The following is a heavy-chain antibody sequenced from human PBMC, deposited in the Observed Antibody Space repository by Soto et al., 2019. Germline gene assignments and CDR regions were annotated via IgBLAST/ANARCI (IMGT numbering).Heavy chain of an antibody. CDR2: VYWDDEK. V-gene: IGHV2-5*02. CDR3: AHRPNCWSTSCFYFDY. J-gene: IGHJ4*02. Sequence: QITLKESGPTLVKPTQTLTLTCTFSGFSLSTSGVGVGWIRQPPGKALEWLALVYWDDEKRYSPSLKSRLTITKDTSKNQAVLTMTNMDPVDTATYYCAHRPNCWSTSCFYFDYWGQGILVTVSS. CDR1: GFSLSTSGVG. D-gene: IGHD2-2*01.